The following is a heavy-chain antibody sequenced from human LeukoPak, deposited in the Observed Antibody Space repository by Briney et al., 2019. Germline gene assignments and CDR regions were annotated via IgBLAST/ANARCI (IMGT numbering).Heavy chain of an antibody. CDR1: GGSISSGGYY. Sequence: SETLSLTCTVSGGSISSGGYYWSWIRQPPGKGLEWIGYIYTSGSTNYNPSLKSRVTISVDTSKNQFSLKLSSVTAADTAVYYCARHRGGFLTPLDYWGQGTLVTVSS. CDR3: ARHRGGFLTPLDY. J-gene: IGHJ4*02. V-gene: IGHV4-61*08. CDR2: IYTSGST. D-gene: IGHD3-9*01.